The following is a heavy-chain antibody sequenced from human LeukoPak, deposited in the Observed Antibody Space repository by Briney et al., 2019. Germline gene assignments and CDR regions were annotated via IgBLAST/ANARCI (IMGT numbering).Heavy chain of an antibody. CDR3: ARDSSWLGYYMDV. J-gene: IGHJ6*03. Sequence: SETLSLTCTVSGGSISSGSYYWSWIRQPAGTGLEWIGRIYTSGSTNYNPSLKSRVTISVDTSKNQFSLKLSSVTAADTAVYYCARDSSWLGYYMDVWGKGTTVTISS. CDR2: IYTSGST. CDR1: GGSISSGSYY. D-gene: IGHD3-9*01. V-gene: IGHV4-61*02.